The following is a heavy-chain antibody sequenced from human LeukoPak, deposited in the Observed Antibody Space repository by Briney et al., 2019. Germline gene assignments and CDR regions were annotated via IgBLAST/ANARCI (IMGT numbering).Heavy chain of an antibody. CDR3: ARGRRDGSTLGDDAFDI. CDR1: GGSISSSSYY. V-gene: IGHV4-61*05. Sequence: SSETLSLTCTVSGGSISSSSYYWGWIRHPPGKGLEWIGYIYYSGSTNYNPSLKSRVTISVDTSKNQFSLKLSSVTAADTAVYYCARGRRDGSTLGDDAFDIWGQGTMVTVSS. J-gene: IGHJ3*02. D-gene: IGHD5-24*01. CDR2: IYYSGST.